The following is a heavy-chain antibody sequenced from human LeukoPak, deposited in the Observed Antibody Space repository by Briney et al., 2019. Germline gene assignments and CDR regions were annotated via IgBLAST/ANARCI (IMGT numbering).Heavy chain of an antibody. Sequence: GSLRLSCAASGFTFSSYSMNWVRQAPGKGLEWVSSISSSSSYIYYADSVKGRFTISRDNAKNSLYLQMNSLRAEDTAVYFCARDPLYGGVDLDHWGQGTLVTVSS. V-gene: IGHV3-21*01. CDR2: ISSSSSYI. D-gene: IGHD4-23*01. J-gene: IGHJ4*02. CDR3: ARDPLYGGVDLDH. CDR1: GFTFSSYS.